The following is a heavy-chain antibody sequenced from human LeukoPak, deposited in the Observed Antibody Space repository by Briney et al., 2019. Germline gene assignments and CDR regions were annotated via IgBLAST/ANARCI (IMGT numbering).Heavy chain of an antibody. CDR3: ARGPSDSSLPGY. Sequence: GGSLRLSCAASGFTFSDYFMSWIRQAPGKGLEWVSYIANSGSFIYYADSVRGRFTISRDNAKNSLYLQMNSLGAEDTAVYYCARGPSDSSLPGYWGQGTLVTVSS. CDR1: GFTFSDYF. D-gene: IGHD2-21*02. J-gene: IGHJ4*02. V-gene: IGHV3-11*01. CDR2: IANSGSFI.